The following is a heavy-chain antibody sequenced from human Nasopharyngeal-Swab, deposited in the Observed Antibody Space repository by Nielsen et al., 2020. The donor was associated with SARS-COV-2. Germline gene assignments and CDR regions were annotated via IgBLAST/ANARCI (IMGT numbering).Heavy chain of an antibody. V-gene: IGHV1-2*02. D-gene: IGHD1-1*01. CDR1: GYTFTDYN. J-gene: IGHJ3*02. CDR3: ARDRSTTGWNDAFDI. CDR2: INSKNGGA. Sequence: ASVKVSCEASGYTFTDYNMHWVRQAPGQGLEWMGWINSKNGGASYAQTFQDRVTMTRDTSISTAYLEMTRLRSDDTAVYYCARDRSTTGWNDAFDIWGQGTMVTVSS.